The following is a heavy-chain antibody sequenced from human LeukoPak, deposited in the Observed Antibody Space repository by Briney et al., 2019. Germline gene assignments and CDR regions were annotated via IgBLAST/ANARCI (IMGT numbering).Heavy chain of an antibody. Sequence: SETLSLTCTVSGGSISSYYWSWIRQPPGKGLEWIGYIYYSGSTNYNPSLKSRVTISVDTPKNQFSLKVRSVTAADTAVYYCARQSPQLVVFDYWGQGTLVTVSS. V-gene: IGHV4-59*08. CDR2: IYYSGST. J-gene: IGHJ4*02. D-gene: IGHD1-1*01. CDR3: ARQSPQLVVFDY. CDR1: GGSISSYY.